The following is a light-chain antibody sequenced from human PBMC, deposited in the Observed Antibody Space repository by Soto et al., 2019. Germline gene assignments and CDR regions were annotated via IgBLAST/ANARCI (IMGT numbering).Light chain of an antibody. CDR3: QQYSSSVRT. J-gene: IGKJ1*01. CDR2: GAT. V-gene: IGKV3-20*01. CDR1: QSVNSGS. Sequence: DIALTQSPGTLSLSPGDRAILSCRASQSVNSGSLAWYQQRPGQAPRLLIYGATIWPSGIPDKFSGSGSGTDFTLTISRLEPEDFAMYYCQQYSSSVRTFGEGTKVEIK.